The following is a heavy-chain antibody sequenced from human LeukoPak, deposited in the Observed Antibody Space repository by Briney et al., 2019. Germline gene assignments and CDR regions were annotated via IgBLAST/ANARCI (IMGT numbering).Heavy chain of an antibody. Sequence: PGGSLRLSCAASGFTFSDYYMSWIRQAPGKGLEWVSYISSSGSTIYYADSVKGRFTISRDNAKNSLYLQMNSLRAEGTAVYYCARAYIAAAGTGAFDIWGQGTMVTVSS. J-gene: IGHJ3*02. CDR3: ARAYIAAAGTGAFDI. CDR1: GFTFSDYY. CDR2: ISSSGSTI. V-gene: IGHV3-11*01. D-gene: IGHD6-13*01.